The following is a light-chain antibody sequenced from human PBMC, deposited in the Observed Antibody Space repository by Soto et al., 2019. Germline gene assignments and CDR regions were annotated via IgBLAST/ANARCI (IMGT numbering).Light chain of an antibody. CDR1: SSDIGGSKY. Sequence: LPQPASLSGSPGQSITTSCAGTSSDIGGSKYVSWYQQHPGKAPKLIIYEVTYRPSGISARFSGSKSGNTASLTVYGLQAEDEADYHCSSYTSSATLYVFGTGSKVTV. CDR3: SSYTSSATLYV. CDR2: EVT. J-gene: IGLJ1*01. V-gene: IGLV2-14*01.